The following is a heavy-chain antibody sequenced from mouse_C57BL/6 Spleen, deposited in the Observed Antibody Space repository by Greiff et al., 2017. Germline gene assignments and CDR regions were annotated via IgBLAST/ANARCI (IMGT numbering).Heavy chain of an antibody. CDR3: ARQRTGRDYWDY. J-gene: IGHJ2*01. CDR1: GFTFSDYY. V-gene: IGHV5-12*01. D-gene: IGHD4-1*01. CDR2: ISNGGGST. Sequence: DVMLVESGGGLVQPGGSLKLSCAASGFTFSDYYMYWVRQTPEQRLEWVAYISNGGGSTYYPDTVKGRFTISRDNAKNTLYLQMSRLKSEDTAMYYCARQRTGRDYWDYWGQGTTLTVSS.